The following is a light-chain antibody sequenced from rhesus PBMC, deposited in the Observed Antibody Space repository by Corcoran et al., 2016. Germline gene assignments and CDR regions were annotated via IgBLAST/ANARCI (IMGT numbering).Light chain of an antibody. CDR2: DAS. CDR1: QSVSSS. CDR3: QQYSNWPQT. J-gene: IGKJ1*01. V-gene: IGKV3-35*01. Sequence: EIVLTQSPATLSLSPGERATLSCRASQSVSSSLAWYQQKPGQAPRLLIYDASRRATGIPDRFSGSGSGTDFTLTISSLDPEDVGVYYCQQYSNWPQTFGQGTKVEIK.